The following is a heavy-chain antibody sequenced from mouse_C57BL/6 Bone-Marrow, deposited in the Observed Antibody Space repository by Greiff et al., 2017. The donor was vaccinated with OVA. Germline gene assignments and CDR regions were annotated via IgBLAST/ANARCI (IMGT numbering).Heavy chain of an antibody. CDR3: ARDCTVVVDFDV. CDR2: INSDGSST. Sequence: EVQGVESEGGLVQPGRSLKLSCTASGFTFSGYYMAWVRQVPEKGLEWVADINSDGSSTYYLAYLKSRFILSRDKAKNILYLQMSSLKSEDTATYYCARDCTVVVDFDVWGTGTTVTVSS. D-gene: IGHD1-1*01. J-gene: IGHJ1*03. V-gene: IGHV5-16*01. CDR1: GFTFSGYY.